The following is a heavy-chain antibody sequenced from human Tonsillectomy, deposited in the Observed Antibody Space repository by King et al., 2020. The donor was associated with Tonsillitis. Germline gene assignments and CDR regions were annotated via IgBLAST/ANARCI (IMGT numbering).Heavy chain of an antibody. CDR3: AKDLYSSSSGYYYYMDV. J-gene: IGHJ6*03. CDR2: ISGSGGST. D-gene: IGHD6-6*01. CDR1: GFTFSSYA. Sequence: VQLVESGGGLVQPGGSLRLSCAASGFTFSSYAMSWVRQAPGKGLEWVSAISGSGGSTYYADSVKGRFTISRENSKNTLYLQMNSLRAEDTAVYYCAKDLYSSSSGYYYYMDVWGKGTTVTVSS. V-gene: IGHV3-23*04.